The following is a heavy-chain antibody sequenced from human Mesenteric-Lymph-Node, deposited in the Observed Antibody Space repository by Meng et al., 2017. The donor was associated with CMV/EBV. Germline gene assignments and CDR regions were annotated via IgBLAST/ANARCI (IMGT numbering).Heavy chain of an antibody. D-gene: IGHD4-23*01. V-gene: IGHV4-34*01. J-gene: IGHJ4*02. CDR2: INHSGST. CDR1: GGSFSGYY. Sequence: VQPQQGGAGLLKPSEPLSLTCAGYGGSFSGYYWSWIRQPPGKGLEWIGEINHSGSTNYNPSLKSRVTISVDTSKNQFSLKLSSVTAADTAVYYCARHQRWLKSEGGFNYWGQGTLVTVSS. CDR3: ARHQRWLKSEGGFNY.